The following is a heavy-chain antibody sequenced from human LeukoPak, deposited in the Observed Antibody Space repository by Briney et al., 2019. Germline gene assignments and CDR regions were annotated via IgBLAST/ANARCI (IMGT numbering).Heavy chain of an antibody. CDR1: GFTFSDYY. V-gene: IGHV3-23*01. Sequence: PGGSLRLSCAASGFTFSDYYMSWIRQAPGKGLEWVSAISGSGGSTYYADSVKGRFTISRDNSKNTLYLQMNSLRAEDTAVYYCAKHSGYSYGLTYYYYYYMDVWGKGTTVTVSS. CDR3: AKHSGYSYGLTYYYYYYMDV. J-gene: IGHJ6*03. D-gene: IGHD5-18*01. CDR2: ISGSGGST.